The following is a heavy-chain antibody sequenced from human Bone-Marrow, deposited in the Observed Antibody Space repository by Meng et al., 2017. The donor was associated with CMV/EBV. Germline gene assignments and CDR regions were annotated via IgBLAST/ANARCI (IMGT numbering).Heavy chain of an antibody. V-gene: IGHV3-66*01. Sequence: GGSLRLSCAASGFSVSGSYLNWVRQSPGKGLEWISVIYSGGTTYYADSVRGRFTISRDTSNNTLHLQMNSLRPEDTAVYYCAREGYAPPTRSGYTHWGQGTLVTVSS. J-gene: IGHJ4*02. CDR3: AREGYAPPTRSGYTH. CDR2: IYSGGTT. D-gene: IGHD3-3*01. CDR1: GFSVSGSY.